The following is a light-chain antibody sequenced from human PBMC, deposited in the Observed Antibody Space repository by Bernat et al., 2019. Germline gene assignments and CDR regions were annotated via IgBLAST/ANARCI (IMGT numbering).Light chain of an antibody. Sequence: SALTQPPSVSGSPGQSITISCTGTTSDVGGYNYVSLYQQHPGKAPKLMIIDVTTRPSGVSNRFSGSKSGNTASLTISGLQAEDEADYYCISYTSSNTYVFGTGTKVTV. CDR2: DVT. J-gene: IGLJ1*01. CDR1: TSDVGGYNY. V-gene: IGLV2-14*03. CDR3: ISYTSSNTYV.